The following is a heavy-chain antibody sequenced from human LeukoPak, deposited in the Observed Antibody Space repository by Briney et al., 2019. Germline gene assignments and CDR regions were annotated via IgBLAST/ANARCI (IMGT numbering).Heavy chain of an antibody. Sequence: GGSLRLSCAASGFTFSSYSMNWVRQAPGKGLEWVSYISSSSSTIYYADSVKGRFTISRDSAKNSLYLQMNSLRDEDTAVYYCARTYYYDSSGYYYDPYYFDYWGQGTLVTVSS. D-gene: IGHD3-22*01. J-gene: IGHJ4*02. CDR3: ARTYYYDSSGYYYDPYYFDY. V-gene: IGHV3-48*02. CDR2: ISSSSSTI. CDR1: GFTFSSYS.